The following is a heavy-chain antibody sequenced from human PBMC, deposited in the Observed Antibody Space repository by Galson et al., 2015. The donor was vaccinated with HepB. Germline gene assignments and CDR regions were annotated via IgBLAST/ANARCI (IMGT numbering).Heavy chain of an antibody. Sequence: SVKVSCKASGYSFNDYAITWVRQAPGQGLQWMGWISGYNGRAMYAQEFQDRVTLTIDTSTTTASMEVNRLTSDDTAMYYCARDLAAETTGAFDVWGQGTMVTVSS. J-gene: IGHJ3*01. CDR3: ARDLAAETTGAFDV. CDR1: GYSFNDYA. V-gene: IGHV1-18*01. D-gene: IGHD6-13*01. CDR2: ISGYNGRA.